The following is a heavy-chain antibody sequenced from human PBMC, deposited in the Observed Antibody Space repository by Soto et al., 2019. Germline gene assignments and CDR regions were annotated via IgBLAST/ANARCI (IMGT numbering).Heavy chain of an antibody. CDR3: ARKMSDIVLVSVAEDAVNI. V-gene: IGHV4-39*02. J-gene: IGHJ3*02. Sequence: LQLQESGPGLVKPSETLSLTCTVSGGSISSSSYYWGWIRQPPGKGLEWIGSIYYSGSTYYNPSLKSRVTISVDTSKIHFSLKPRSGTAADTAVYYWARKMSDIVLVSVAEDAVNIWGQGTMVTVSS. CDR2: IYYSGST. CDR1: GGSISSSSYY. D-gene: IGHD2-2*01.